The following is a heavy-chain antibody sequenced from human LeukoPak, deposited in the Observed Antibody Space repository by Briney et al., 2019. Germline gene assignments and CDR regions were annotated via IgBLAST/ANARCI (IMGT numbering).Heavy chain of an antibody. Sequence: ASVKVSCKASGYTFTSYDINWVRQATGQGLEWMGWMNPNSGNTGYAQKFQGRVTITRSTSISTAYMELSSLRSEDTAVYYCARLHSSSWYLYYFDYWGQGTLVTVSS. CDR1: GYTFTSYD. CDR3: ARLHSSSWYLYYFDY. J-gene: IGHJ4*02. D-gene: IGHD6-13*01. CDR2: MNPNSGNT. V-gene: IGHV1-8*03.